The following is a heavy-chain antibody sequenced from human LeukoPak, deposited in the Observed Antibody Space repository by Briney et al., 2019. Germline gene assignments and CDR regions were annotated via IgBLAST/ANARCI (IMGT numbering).Heavy chain of an antibody. Sequence: PGGSLRLSCAASGFMFRKYWMNWVRQAPGKGLEWVAQIKDDGNAQYYVDSVKGRFTISRDNAKESVDLQMDSLTVEDTAVYYCASLLRIVPTTSVHWGQGTVVTVSS. CDR1: GFMFRKYW. CDR2: IKDDGNAQ. CDR3: ASLLRIVPTTSVH. D-gene: IGHD1-26*01. J-gene: IGHJ4*02. V-gene: IGHV3-7*01.